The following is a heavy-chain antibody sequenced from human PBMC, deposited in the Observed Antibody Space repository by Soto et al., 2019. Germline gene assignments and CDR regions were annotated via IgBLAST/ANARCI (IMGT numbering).Heavy chain of an antibody. CDR1: GFTFSDHY. D-gene: IGHD1-26*01. CDR3: ARDSGKAAYFDY. Sequence: EVQLVESGGGLVQPGGSQRLSCAASGFTFSDHYMDWVRQAPGKGLEWVGRISNKANSYTTDYAASVKGRFTISRDDSKQSLYLQMNSLKTEDTAIYYCARDSGKAAYFDYWGHGTLATVSS. V-gene: IGHV3-72*01. J-gene: IGHJ4*01. CDR2: ISNKANSYTT.